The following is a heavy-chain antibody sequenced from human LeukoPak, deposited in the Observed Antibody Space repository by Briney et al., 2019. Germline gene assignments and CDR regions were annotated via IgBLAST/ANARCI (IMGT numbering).Heavy chain of an antibody. D-gene: IGHD1-1*01. CDR2: ISSGSGYI. Sequence: GGSLRLSCAASGFTFSTYNMNWVPRAPGKGLEWVSSISSGSGYIYYADSVKGRFIISRDNAKNSLYLQMNSLRAEDTAVYYCAREGGGIDYWGQGTLVTVSS. V-gene: IGHV3-21*01. CDR1: GFTFSTYN. J-gene: IGHJ4*02. CDR3: AREGGGIDY.